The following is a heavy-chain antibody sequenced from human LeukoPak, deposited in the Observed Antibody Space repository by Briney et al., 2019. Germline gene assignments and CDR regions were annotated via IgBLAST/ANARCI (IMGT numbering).Heavy chain of an antibody. CDR3: ARGSLYYYDSSGYIDY. CDR2: IYSTGST. V-gene: IGHV4-61*08. J-gene: IGHJ4*02. D-gene: IGHD3-22*01. CDR1: GGSISSGDYY. Sequence: SETLSLTCTVSGGSISSGDYYWSWIRQPPGKGLEWIGYIYSTGSTNYNPSLESRVTMSVDTSKNQFSLKLSSVTAADTAVYYCARGSLYYYDSSGYIDYWGQGTLVTVSS.